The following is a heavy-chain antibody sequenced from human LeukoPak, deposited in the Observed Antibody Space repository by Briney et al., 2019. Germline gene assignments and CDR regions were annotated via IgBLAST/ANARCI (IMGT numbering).Heavy chain of an antibody. CDR3: AKNGIWFGELFPSDY. Sequence: GGSLRLSCAASGFTFSSYAMSWVRQAPGKGLEWVSAISGSGGSTYYADSVKGRFTISRDNSKNTLYLQINSLRAEDTAVYYCAKNGIWFGELFPSDYWGQGTLVTVSS. D-gene: IGHD3-10*01. V-gene: IGHV3-23*01. CDR2: ISGSGGST. CDR1: GFTFSSYA. J-gene: IGHJ4*02.